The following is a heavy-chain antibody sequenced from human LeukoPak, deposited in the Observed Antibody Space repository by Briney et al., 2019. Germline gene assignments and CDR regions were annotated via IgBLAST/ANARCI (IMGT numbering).Heavy chain of an antibody. Sequence: GGSLRLSCAASGFNFSSYGMSWVRQAPGKGLEWLSTISGTGITTHYADSVKGRFTISRDNSKNTFYLQMNSLRAEDTAVYYCARVSDFWSGLGYFDLWGRGTLVTVSS. V-gene: IGHV3-23*01. D-gene: IGHD3-3*01. J-gene: IGHJ2*01. CDR1: GFNFSSYG. CDR3: ARVSDFWSGLGYFDL. CDR2: ISGTGITT.